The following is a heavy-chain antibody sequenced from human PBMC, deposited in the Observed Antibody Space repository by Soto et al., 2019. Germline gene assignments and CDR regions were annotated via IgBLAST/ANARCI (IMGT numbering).Heavy chain of an antibody. Sequence: PGGSLRLSCAASGFTFRTYWINWVRQAPGKGLEWVANIKYDGSDQFYVDSVKGRFTVSRDNAKNSLYLHMDSLRVEDTAVYYCARDPAAGGLDVWGRGTTVTVSS. J-gene: IGHJ6*02. D-gene: IGHD2-2*01. CDR3: ARDPAAGGLDV. CDR1: GFTFRTYW. V-gene: IGHV3-7*01. CDR2: IKYDGSDQ.